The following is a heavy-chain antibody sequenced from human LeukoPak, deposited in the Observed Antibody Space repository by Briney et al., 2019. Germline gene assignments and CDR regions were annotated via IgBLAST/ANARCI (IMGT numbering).Heavy chain of an antibody. D-gene: IGHD3-10*01. J-gene: IGHJ5*02. CDR3: AKDSGSYGLDP. CDR2: IQSDGGNK. V-gene: IGHV3-30*02. Sequence: PGGSLRLSCAASGFTFRKYNIHWVRQAPGKGLEWVAFIQSDGGNKYYADSVKGRFTISRDNSKNTVYLQMNSLRPEDTAVFYCAKDSGSYGLDPWGQGTPVTVSS. CDR1: GFTFRKYN.